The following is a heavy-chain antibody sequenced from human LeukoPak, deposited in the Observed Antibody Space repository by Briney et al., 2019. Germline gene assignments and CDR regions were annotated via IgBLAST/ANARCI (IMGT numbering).Heavy chain of an antibody. CDR1: GFTFSSYA. D-gene: IGHD2-2*01. CDR3: ANGDCSSTSCFSDY. CDR2: ISGSGGST. V-gene: IGHV3-23*01. J-gene: IGHJ4*02. Sequence: GGSLRLSCAASGFTFSSYAMSWVRQAPGKGLEWVSAISGSGGSTYYADSVKGRFTISRDNSKNTLYLQMNSLRAEDTAVYYCANGDCSSTSCFSDYWGQGTLVTVSS.